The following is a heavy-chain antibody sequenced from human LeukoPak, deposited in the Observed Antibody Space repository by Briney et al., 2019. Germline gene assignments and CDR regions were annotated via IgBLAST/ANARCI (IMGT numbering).Heavy chain of an antibody. Sequence: SETLSLTCTVSGGSVSSGSYYWSWIRQPPGKGLEWIGYFYYSGSTNYNPSLKSRVTISVDTSKNQFSLKLSSVTAADTAVYYCARSYPNYYDSSGYYWDAFDIWGQGTMVTVSS. V-gene: IGHV4-61*01. CDR2: FYYSGST. CDR3: ARSYPNYYDSSGYYWDAFDI. CDR1: GGSVSSGSYY. D-gene: IGHD3-22*01. J-gene: IGHJ3*02.